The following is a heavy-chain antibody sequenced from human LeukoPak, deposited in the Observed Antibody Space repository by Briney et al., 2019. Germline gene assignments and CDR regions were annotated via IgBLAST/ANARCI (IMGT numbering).Heavy chain of an antibody. CDR3: ARAGPGYCSGSSCFDY. CDR1: GGSTSGYY. V-gene: IGHV4-59*01. J-gene: IGHJ4*02. CDR2: IYYSGST. Sequence: SETLSLTCTVSGGSTSGYYSSWIRHPPGKGLEWIGYIYYSGSTNYNPSLKSRVTISLDTSKNQFSLKLSSVTAADTAVYYCARAGPGYCSGSSCFDYWGQGTLVTVSS. D-gene: IGHD2-15*01.